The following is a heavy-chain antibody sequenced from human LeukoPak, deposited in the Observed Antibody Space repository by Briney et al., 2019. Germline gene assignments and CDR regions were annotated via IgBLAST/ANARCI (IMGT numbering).Heavy chain of an antibody. D-gene: IGHD6-19*01. CDR1: GFTFSSYG. V-gene: IGHV3-30*18. J-gene: IGHJ3*02. CDR3: AKVPDSRGWAYAFDI. CDR2: ISYDGSNK. Sequence: GRSLRLSCAASGFTFSSYGMHWVRQAPGKGLEWVAVISYDGSNKYYADSVKGRFTISRDNSKNTLYLQMNSLRAEDTAVYYCAKVPDSRGWAYAFDIWGQGTMVTVSS.